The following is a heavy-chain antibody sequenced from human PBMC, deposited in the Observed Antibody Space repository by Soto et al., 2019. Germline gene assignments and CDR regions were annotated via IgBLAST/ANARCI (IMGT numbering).Heavy chain of an antibody. Sequence: SETLSLTCTVSGGSISSGGYYWSWIRQHPGKGLEWIGYIYYSGSTYYNPSLKSRVTISVDTSKNQFSLKLSSVTAADTAVYYCARLRGIDYYDSSGYPYGMDVWRQGTTVTVS. CDR3: ARLRGIDYYDSSGYPYGMDV. J-gene: IGHJ6*02. CDR1: GGSISSGGYY. V-gene: IGHV4-31*03. D-gene: IGHD3-22*01. CDR2: IYYSGST.